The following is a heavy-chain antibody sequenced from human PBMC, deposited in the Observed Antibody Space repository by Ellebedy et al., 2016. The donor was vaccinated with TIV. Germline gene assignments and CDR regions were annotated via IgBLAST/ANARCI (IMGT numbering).Heavy chain of an antibody. Sequence: GESLKISCAASGFTFDDYVMAWVRQVPGKGLEWVSAVAERDGRTFYADSVKGRFSISRDNFKNTLFLQMNSLTDGDTAVYYCAKRADNWGFFDYWGHGTLVTVSS. J-gene: IGHJ4*01. CDR3: AKRADNWGFFDY. D-gene: IGHD1-1*01. CDR2: VAERDGRT. V-gene: IGHV3-23*01. CDR1: GFTFDDYV.